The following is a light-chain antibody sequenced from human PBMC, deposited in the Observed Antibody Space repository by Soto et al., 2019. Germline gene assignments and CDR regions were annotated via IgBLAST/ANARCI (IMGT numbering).Light chain of an antibody. CDR3: QQYNNWPWT. J-gene: IGKJ1*01. CDR2: GAS. Sequence: VLTQSPCTLSWSPGERATLSCRASQSVGSNLAWYPQKPGQAPRLLIYGASTRATGIPARFSGSGSGTEFTLTISSLQSEDFELYYCQQYNNWPWTFGQGTKVDIK. V-gene: IGKV3-15*01. CDR1: QSVGSN.